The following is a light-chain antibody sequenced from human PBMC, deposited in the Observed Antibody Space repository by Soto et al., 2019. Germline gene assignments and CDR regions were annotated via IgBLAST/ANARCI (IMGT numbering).Light chain of an antibody. CDR2: ATC. V-gene: IGKV1-12*01. J-gene: IGKJ4*01. Sequence: DIQMTQSPSSVSASVGDTVTITCRASQGLKFLAWYQQKPGKAPKLLIYATCTLQSGVPSRFSGSGSGTESTLTISSLQAEDFATYFCHESYTSPAVSFGGGTKVDI. CDR1: QGLKF. CDR3: HESYTSPAVS.